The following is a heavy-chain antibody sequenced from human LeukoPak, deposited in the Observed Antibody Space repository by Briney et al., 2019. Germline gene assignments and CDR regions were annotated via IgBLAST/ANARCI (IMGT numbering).Heavy chain of an antibody. V-gene: IGHV4-38-2*01. Sequence: GSLRLSCAASGFTFSTYAMTWVRQPPGKGLEWIGSIYYSGSTYYDPSLKSRVTISVDTSKNQFSLKLSSVTAADTAVYYCARILWFGEESFGYWGQGTLVTVSS. D-gene: IGHD3-10*01. CDR1: GFTFSTYA. J-gene: IGHJ4*02. CDR2: IYYSGST. CDR3: ARILWFGEESFGY.